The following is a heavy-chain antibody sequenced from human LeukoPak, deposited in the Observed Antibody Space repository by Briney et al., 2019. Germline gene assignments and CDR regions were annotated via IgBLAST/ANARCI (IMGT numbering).Heavy chain of an antibody. D-gene: IGHD3-16*01. J-gene: IGHJ4*02. Sequence: GASVKLSCKVSGYTLTDLSMHWVRQPPGKGLEWVGGFDPEDGETIYAQKSQDRVTITRDMSTNTAYMELSSLRFEDTAVYYCLAEWASRPGENFDYRGQGTLVTVSS. V-gene: IGHV1-24*01. CDR1: GYTLTDLS. CDR3: LAEWASRPGENFDY. CDR2: FDPEDGET.